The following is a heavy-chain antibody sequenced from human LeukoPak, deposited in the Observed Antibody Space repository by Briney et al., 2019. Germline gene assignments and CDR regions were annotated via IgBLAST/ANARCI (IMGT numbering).Heavy chain of an antibody. V-gene: IGHV3-11*04. CDR2: ISSSGSTI. Sequence: GGSLRLSXAASGFTFSDYYMSWIRQAPGKGVEWVSYISSSGSTIYYADSVKGRFTISRDNAKNSLYLQMNSLRAEDTAVYYCARDRQGDSFYDFWSGYYPAYYYYYMDVWGKGTTVTVSS. J-gene: IGHJ6*03. D-gene: IGHD3-3*01. CDR1: GFTFSDYY. CDR3: ARDRQGDSFYDFWSGYYPAYYYYYMDV.